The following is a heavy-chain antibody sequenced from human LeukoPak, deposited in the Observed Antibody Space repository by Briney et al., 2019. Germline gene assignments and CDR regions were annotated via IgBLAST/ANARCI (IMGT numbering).Heavy chain of an antibody. Sequence: PSETLSLTCTVSGGSISSGSYYWSWIRQPAGTGLEWIGRIYTSGSTNYNPSLKSRVTISVDTSKNQFSLKLSSVTAADTAVYYCARGKYSSGWYDYWGQGTLVTVSS. CDR2: IYTSGST. J-gene: IGHJ4*02. V-gene: IGHV4-61*02. D-gene: IGHD6-19*01. CDR1: GGSISSGSYY. CDR3: ARGKYSSGWYDY.